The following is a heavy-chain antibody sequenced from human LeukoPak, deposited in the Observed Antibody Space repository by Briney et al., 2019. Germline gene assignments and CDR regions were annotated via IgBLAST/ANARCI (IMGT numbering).Heavy chain of an antibody. J-gene: IGHJ6*03. CDR2: ISYDGSKK. CDR1: GFTFSSNA. CDR3: ARDRVPPASGVFMYYMDV. Sequence: PGRSLRLSCAASGFTFSSNAIHWVRQAPGKGLEWVAVISYDGSKKFYADSVKGRFTISRDNSKNTLYLQMNSLRAEDTAVYSCARDRVPPASGVFMYYMDVWGKGTTVIVSS. V-gene: IGHV3-30*01. D-gene: IGHD3-10*01.